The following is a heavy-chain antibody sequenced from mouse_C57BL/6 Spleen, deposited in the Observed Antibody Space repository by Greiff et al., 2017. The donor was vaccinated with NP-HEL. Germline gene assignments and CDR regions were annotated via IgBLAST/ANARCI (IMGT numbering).Heavy chain of an antibody. CDR1: GYTFTSYW. CDR3: ARYYDYASYAMDD. CDR2: IHPNSGST. J-gene: IGHJ4*01. D-gene: IGHD2-4*01. Sequence: QVQLQQPGAELVKPGASVKLSCKASGYTFTSYWMHWVKQRPGQGLEWIGMIHPNSGSTNYNEKFKSKATLTVDKSSSTAYMQLSSLTSEDSAVYYCARYYDYASYAMDDWGQGTSVTVSS. V-gene: IGHV1-64*01.